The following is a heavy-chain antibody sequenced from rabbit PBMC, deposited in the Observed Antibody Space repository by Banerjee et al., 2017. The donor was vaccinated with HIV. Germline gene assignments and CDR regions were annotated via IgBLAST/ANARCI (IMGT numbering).Heavy chain of an antibody. CDR2: ILSSGGT. V-gene: IGHV1S40*01. CDR1: GFSFSSSYY. J-gene: IGHJ6*01. Sequence: QSLEESGGGLVQPEGSLTLTCTASGFSFSSSYYMCWVRQAPGKGLEWIACILSSGGTWYATWAKGRFTISKTSSTTVTLQMTSLTAADTATYFCARFANAGGWGLDLWGPGTLVTVS. D-gene: IGHD4-1*01. CDR3: ARFANAGGWGLDL.